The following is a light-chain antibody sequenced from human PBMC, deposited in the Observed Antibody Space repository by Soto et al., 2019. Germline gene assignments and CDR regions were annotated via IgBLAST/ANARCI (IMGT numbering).Light chain of an antibody. CDR1: QSISSY. CDR2: AAS. J-gene: IGKJ1*01. V-gene: IGKV1-39*01. Sequence: DIQMTQSPSSLSASVGDRVTITCRASQSISSYLNWYQQKPGKAPKLLIYAASSLQSGVPSRFSGSGSGTDFTPTISSLQPEDFATYYCQHSYSTLWTFGQGTKVEIK. CDR3: QHSYSTLWT.